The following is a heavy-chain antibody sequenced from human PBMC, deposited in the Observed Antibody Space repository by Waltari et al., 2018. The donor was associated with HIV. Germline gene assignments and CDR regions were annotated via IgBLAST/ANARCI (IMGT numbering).Heavy chain of an antibody. CDR2: ISHTGGTT. CDR3: ARQRGSGLWYFDL. CDR1: GGSISSNYYF. D-gene: IGHD3-10*01. V-gene: IGHV4-39*01. J-gene: IGHJ2*01. Sequence: QSQLQESDPGLVKPSETLSLTCTASGGSISSNYYFWAWVRQPPGKGLEWIGTISHTGGTTYYNPSLKSRVIISVDTSKDQSSLKLSSMTATDTAVYYCARQRGSGLWYFDLWGRGTLVSVSS.